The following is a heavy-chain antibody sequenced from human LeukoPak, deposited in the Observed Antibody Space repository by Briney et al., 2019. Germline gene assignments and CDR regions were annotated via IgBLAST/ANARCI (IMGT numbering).Heavy chain of an antibody. Sequence: GGSLRLSCAASGFTFSNYAMNWVRQAPGKGLEWVSAISGSGGSTYYADSVKGRFTISRDNSKNTLYLQMSSLRAEDTAVYYCAKDPYYDFWSAYPPDYWGQGTLVTVSS. CDR3: AKDPYYDFWSAYPPDY. D-gene: IGHD3-3*01. CDR2: ISGSGGST. V-gene: IGHV3-23*01. CDR1: GFTFSNYA. J-gene: IGHJ4*02.